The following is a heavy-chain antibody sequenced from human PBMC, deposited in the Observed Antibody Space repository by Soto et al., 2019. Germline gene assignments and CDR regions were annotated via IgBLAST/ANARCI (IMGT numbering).Heavy chain of an antibody. CDR1: GFTFRSYA. D-gene: IGHD6-13*01. J-gene: IGHJ4*02. V-gene: IGHV3-23*01. CDR2: ITSSGGNT. CDR3: AKGNGAAGGRGAYFHS. Sequence: QLLESGGGLVQPGGSLRLSCATSGFTFRSYAMSWVRQAPGKGLEWVSTITSSGGNTFYAGSVKGRFTISRDNSKSTLALQINSRKDEDTAIYYCAKGNGAAGGRGAYFHSWGQGTLVTVSS.